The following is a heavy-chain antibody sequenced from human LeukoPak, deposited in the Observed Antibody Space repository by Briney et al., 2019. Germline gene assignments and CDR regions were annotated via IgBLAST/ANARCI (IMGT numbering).Heavy chain of an antibody. J-gene: IGHJ6*02. CDR3: ARGACSGGSGYSGLLYYYYYGMDV. D-gene: IGHD2-15*01. CDR2: IAYDGSNK. V-gene: IGHV3-30-3*01. CDR1: GFTFSSYA. Sequence: GGSLRLSWAASGFTFSSYAMHWVRQAPGKGLEWVAVIAYDGSNKYYAESVKGRFTISRDNSKNTLYLQMNSLRAEDTAVYYRARGACSGGSGYSGLLYYYYYGMDVWGQGTAVTVSS.